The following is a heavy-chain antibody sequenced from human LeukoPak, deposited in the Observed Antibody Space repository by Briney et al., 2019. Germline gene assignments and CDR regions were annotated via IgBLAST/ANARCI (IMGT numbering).Heavy chain of an antibody. CDR1: GFTVSSIH. J-gene: IGHJ3*02. CDR3: ARGGRGSAAVVAPRSFDI. V-gene: IGHV3-53*01. CDR2: TYTGGNS. Sequence: GGSLRLSCSASGFTVSSIHMVWVRQAPGKGLEWVSVTYTGGNSYYADSVKGRFIISRDISKNTLYLQMNSLRAEDSALYYCARGGRGSAAVVAPRSFDIWGQGTMVTVSS. D-gene: IGHD3-22*01.